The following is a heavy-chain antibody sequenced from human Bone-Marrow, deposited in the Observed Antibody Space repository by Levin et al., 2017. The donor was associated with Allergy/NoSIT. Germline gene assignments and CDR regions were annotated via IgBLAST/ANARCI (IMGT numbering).Heavy chain of an antibody. J-gene: IGHJ6*02. V-gene: IGHV5-51*01. Sequence: GGSLRLSCKASGYSFTSYWIGWVRQMPGKGLEWMGIIYPGDSDARYSPSFQGQVTISADKSISTAYLQWSSLKASDTAMYYCAGRGDDSSGSHPYGMDVWGQGTTVTVSS. CDR2: IYPGDSDA. CDR1: GYSFTSYW. CDR3: AGRGDDSSGSHPYGMDV. D-gene: IGHD3-22*01.